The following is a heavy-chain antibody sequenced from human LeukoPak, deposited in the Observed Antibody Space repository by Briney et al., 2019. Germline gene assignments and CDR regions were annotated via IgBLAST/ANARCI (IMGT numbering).Heavy chain of an antibody. CDR2: VDYSGRP. D-gene: IGHD3-10*01. J-gene: IGHJ4*02. CDR1: GGSITNSDYF. CDR3: ARFDASLSHLSGSFPDY. Sequence: SQTLSLTCTVSGGSITNSDYFWGWIRQPPGKGLEWMGNVDYSGRPHRNPSLMGRVTINADRSRNQFSLNLSSVTAADTAVYFCARFDASLSHLSGSFPDYWGQGALVTVSS. V-gene: IGHV4-39*01.